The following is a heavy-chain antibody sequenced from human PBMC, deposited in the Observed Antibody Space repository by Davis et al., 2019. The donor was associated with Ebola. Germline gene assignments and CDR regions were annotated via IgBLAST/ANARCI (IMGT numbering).Heavy chain of an antibody. CDR3: GRTRVKVVDY. CDR1: GFIFAKYT. Sequence: SLKISCAASGFIFAKYTLHWVRQAPGTGLEWVAALSYDGSPKYYADSVRGRFNISRDNSKNTMYLQMDGLTNEDTAVYYCGRTRVKVVDYWGQGTLVTVSS. J-gene: IGHJ4*02. V-gene: IGHV3-30-3*01. CDR2: LSYDGSPK. D-gene: IGHD2-15*01.